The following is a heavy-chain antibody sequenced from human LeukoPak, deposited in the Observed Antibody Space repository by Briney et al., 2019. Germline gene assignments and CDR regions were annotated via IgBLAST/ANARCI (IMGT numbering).Heavy chain of an antibody. CDR2: IDPSDSYI. J-gene: IGHJ4*02. D-gene: IGHD6-19*01. CDR1: GYAFTNYW. CDR3: ARQGLGRNIDY. V-gene: IGHV5-10-1*01. Sequence: NPRESLRTSCKGSGYAFTNYWISWVRQMPGKGLEWMGRIDPSDSYINSSPSFQGHVTISVDKSISTAYLQWSSLKASDTAMYYCARQGLGRNIDYWGQGTLVTVFS.